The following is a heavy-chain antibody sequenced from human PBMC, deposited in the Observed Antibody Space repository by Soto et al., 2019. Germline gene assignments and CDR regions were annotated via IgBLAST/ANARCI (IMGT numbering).Heavy chain of an antibody. J-gene: IGHJ5*02. CDR2: ISAYNDNT. CDR3: ALGGGYCSGGSCYSEVVWFDP. CDR1: GYTFTSYG. D-gene: IGHD2-15*01. Sequence: ASVKVSCKASGYTFTSYGINWVRQAPGQGLEWMGWISAYNDNTNYAQKLQGRVTMTTDTSTSTAYMELRSLRSDYTAVYYCALGGGYCSGGSCYSEVVWFDPWGQGTLVTVSS. V-gene: IGHV1-18*01.